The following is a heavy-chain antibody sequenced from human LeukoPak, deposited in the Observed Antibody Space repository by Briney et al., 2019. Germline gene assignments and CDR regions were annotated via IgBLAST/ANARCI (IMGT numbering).Heavy chain of an antibody. CDR3: ARDLPPTTPNYDSSGYYYSFDY. Sequence: ASVKVSCKASGYTFTSYGISWVRQAPRQGLERMGGIIPIFGTANYAEKFQGRVTITADKSTSTAYMELSSLRSEDTAVYYCARDLPPTTPNYDSSGYYYSFDYWGQGTLVTVSS. D-gene: IGHD3-22*01. J-gene: IGHJ4*02. CDR2: IIPIFGTA. V-gene: IGHV1-69*06. CDR1: GYTFTSYG.